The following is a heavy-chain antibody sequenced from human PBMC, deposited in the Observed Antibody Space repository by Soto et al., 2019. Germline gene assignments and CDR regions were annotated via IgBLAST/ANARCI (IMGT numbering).Heavy chain of an antibody. CDR1: GYTFTGYY. V-gene: IGHV1-2*04. CDR3: ARGSCSSTSCYADYYYGMDV. CDR2: INPNSGGT. D-gene: IGHD2-2*01. J-gene: IGHJ6*02. Sequence: GASVKVSCKASGYTFTGYYMHWVRQAPGQGLEWMGWINPNSGGTNYAQKFQGWVTMTRDTSISTAYMELSRLRSDDTAVYYCARGSCSSTSCYADYYYGMDVWGQGTTVTVSS.